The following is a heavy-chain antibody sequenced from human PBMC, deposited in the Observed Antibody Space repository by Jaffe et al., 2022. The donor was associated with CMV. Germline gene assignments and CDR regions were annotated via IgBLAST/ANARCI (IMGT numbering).Heavy chain of an antibody. CDR1: GFTFDDYT. Sequence: EVQLVESGGVVVQPGGSLRLSCAASGFTFDDYTMHWVRQAPGKGLEWVSLISWDGGSTYYADSVKGRFTISRDNSKNSLYLQMNSLRTEDTALYYCAKDSYGDHSYYYYGMDVWGQGTTVTVSS. V-gene: IGHV3-43*01. J-gene: IGHJ6*02. CDR3: AKDSYGDHSYYYYGMDV. CDR2: ISWDGGST. D-gene: IGHD4-17*01.